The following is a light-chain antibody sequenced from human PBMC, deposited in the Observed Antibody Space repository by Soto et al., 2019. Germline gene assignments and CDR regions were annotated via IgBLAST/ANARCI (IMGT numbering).Light chain of an antibody. Sequence: EIVLTQSPGTLSLSHGERATLSCRASQSVSSSYLAWYQQKPGQAPRLLIYGASSRATGIPDRFSGSGSGTDFTLTISRREPEDFAVYYCQQYGSAPPWTFGQGTKVDIK. V-gene: IGKV3-20*01. CDR3: QQYGSAPPWT. CDR1: QSVSSSY. J-gene: IGKJ1*01. CDR2: GAS.